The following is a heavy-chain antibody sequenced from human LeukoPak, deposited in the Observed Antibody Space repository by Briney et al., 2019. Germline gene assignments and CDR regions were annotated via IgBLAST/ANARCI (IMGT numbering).Heavy chain of an antibody. D-gene: IGHD1-26*01. CDR1: GFTFTTYW. CDR3: ARVMVGATKSHAFDI. J-gene: IGHJ3*02. V-gene: IGHV3-7*01. CDR2: INQDGSEK. Sequence: GGSLRLSCAASGFTFTTYWMNWARQAPGKGLEWVANINQDGSEKYYVDSVKGRFTISRDNTKNSLYLQMNSLRAEDTAVYYCARVMVGATKSHAFDIWGQGTMVTVSS.